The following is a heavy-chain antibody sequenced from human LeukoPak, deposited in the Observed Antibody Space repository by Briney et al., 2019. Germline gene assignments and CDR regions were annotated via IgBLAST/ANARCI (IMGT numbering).Heavy chain of an antibody. CDR1: GVSITNYY. D-gene: IGHD3-22*01. CDR2: IYYTGST. Sequence: KPSETLSLTCTVSGVSITNYYWSWIRQPPGKGLEWIGYIYYTGSTNYNLSLRSRVTISVDTSKNQFSLKLTSVTAADTAVYFCAGGGDSGGYYYPMFDYWGRGTLVTVSS. CDR3: AGGGDSGGYYYPMFDY. J-gene: IGHJ4*02. V-gene: IGHV4-59*01.